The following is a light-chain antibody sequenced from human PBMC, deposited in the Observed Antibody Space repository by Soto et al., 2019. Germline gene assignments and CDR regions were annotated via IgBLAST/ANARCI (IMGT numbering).Light chain of an antibody. CDR3: QQYNNHSPWT. CDR1: QGISTL. J-gene: IGKJ1*01. Sequence: DIQMTQSPSTLSASVGDRVTITCRASQGISTLLAWYQQKPGEAPKLLIFDVSILENGVPSRFSGSGSATEFTLTISSLQPEDSATYYCQQYNNHSPWTFGQGTRVEI. V-gene: IGKV1-5*01. CDR2: DVS.